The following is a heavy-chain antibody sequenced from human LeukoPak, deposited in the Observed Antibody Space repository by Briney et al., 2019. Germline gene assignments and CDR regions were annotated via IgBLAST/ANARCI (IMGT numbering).Heavy chain of an antibody. CDR3: ARDSLVEYDSSGYYFDY. CDR2: INPSGGST. J-gene: IGHJ4*02. CDR1: GYTFTSYY. Sequence: ASVKVSCKASGYTFTSYYMHWVRQAPGQGLEWMGIINPSGGSTSYAQKFQGRVTMTRDTSTSTVYMELSSLRSEDTAVYYCARDSLVEYDSSGYYFDYWGQGTLVTVSS. D-gene: IGHD3-22*01. V-gene: IGHV1-46*01.